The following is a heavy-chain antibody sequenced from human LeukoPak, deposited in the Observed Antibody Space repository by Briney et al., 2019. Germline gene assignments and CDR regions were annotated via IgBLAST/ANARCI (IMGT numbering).Heavy chain of an antibody. Sequence: GGSLRLSCAASGFSFSSYGMHWVRQAPGKGLEWVAVIWPDRSNKFHLESVQGRFTISRDNSRNTLYLQMNSLRAEDTATYYCAKWRGTCNNGVCYSSSYYLDVWGKGTTVIVSS. CDR1: GFSFSSYG. D-gene: IGHD2-8*01. CDR2: IWPDRSNK. CDR3: AKWRGTCNNGVCYSSSYYLDV. V-gene: IGHV3-33*06. J-gene: IGHJ6*04.